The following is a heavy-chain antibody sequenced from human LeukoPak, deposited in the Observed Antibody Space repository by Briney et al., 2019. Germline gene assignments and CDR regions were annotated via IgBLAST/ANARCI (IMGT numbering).Heavy chain of an antibody. Sequence: SETLSLTCAVYGGSFSGYYWSWIRQPPGKGLEWIGEINHSGSTNYNPSLKSRVTISVDTSKNQFSLKLSSVTAADTAVYYCARVGNSSLGDWSQGTLVTVSS. J-gene: IGHJ4*02. V-gene: IGHV4-34*01. CDR3: ARVGNSSLGD. CDR1: GGSFSGYY. D-gene: IGHD6-13*01. CDR2: INHSGST.